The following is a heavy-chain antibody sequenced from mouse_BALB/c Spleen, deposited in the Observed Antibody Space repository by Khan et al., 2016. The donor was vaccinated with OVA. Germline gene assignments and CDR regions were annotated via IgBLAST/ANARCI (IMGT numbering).Heavy chain of an antibody. CDR1: GLNIKDTC. V-gene: IGHV14-3*02. Sequence: VELVASGAALVKSGATVKLSCTASGLNIKDTCMHWLKQWPEPGMEWIGRIDPQHGNTNYDPQFQGKATLTAQLSSNTAYLQHSSLTAEDTAVYYCARMARKWGQGTTLTVSS. J-gene: IGHJ2*01. CDR2: IDPQHGNT. CDR3: ARMARK.